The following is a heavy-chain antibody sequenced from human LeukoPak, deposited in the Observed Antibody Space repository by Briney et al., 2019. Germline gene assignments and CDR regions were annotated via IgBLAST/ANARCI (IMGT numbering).Heavy chain of an antibody. Sequence: PSETLSLTCTVSGGSISSGSYYWSWIRQPAGKGLEWIGRIYTSGSTNYNPSLKSRVTISVDTSKNQFSLKLSSVTAADTAVYYCASMETYYHDNSGHYYFDYWGRGTLVTVSS. CDR2: IYTSGST. CDR3: ASMETYYHDNSGHYYFDY. D-gene: IGHD3-22*01. CDR1: GGSISSGSYY. V-gene: IGHV4-61*02. J-gene: IGHJ4*02.